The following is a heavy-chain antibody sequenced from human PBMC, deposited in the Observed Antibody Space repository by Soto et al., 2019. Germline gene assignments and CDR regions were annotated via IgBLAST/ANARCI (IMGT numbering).Heavy chain of an antibody. D-gene: IGHD2-21*02. CDR1: GFTFSSYA. J-gene: IGHJ4*02. V-gene: IGHV3-23*01. Sequence: GGSLRLSCVASGFTFSSYAMSWVRQAPGKGLEWVSAISGSGGSTYYADSVKGRFTISRDNSKNTLYLQMNSLRAEDTAVYYCAKDRRGCLVTWEADYWGQGTLVTVSS. CDR2: ISGSGGST. CDR3: AKDRRGCLVTWEADY.